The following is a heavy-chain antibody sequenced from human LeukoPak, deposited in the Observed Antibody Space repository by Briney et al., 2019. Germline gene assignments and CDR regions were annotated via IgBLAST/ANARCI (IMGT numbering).Heavy chain of an antibody. V-gene: IGHV4-38-2*01. CDR2: IYHGGST. Sequence: PSETLSLTCAVSGYSISSGYYWGWIRQPPGKGLEWIGSIYHGGSTYYNPSLKSRVTISVDTSKNQFSLKLSSVTAADTAVYYCAVSGSPWDAFDIWGQGTMVTVSS. J-gene: IGHJ3*02. D-gene: IGHD1-26*01. CDR1: GYSISSGYY. CDR3: AVSGSPWDAFDI.